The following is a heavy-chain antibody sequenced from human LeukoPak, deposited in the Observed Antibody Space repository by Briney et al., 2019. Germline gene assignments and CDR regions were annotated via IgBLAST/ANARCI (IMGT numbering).Heavy chain of an antibody. Sequence: GQSLKISCKGSGYSFTNYWIGWVRKMPGKGLEWMGIIYPGDSETRYSPSFQGQVTISADKSISTAYLHWSSLKASDTAIYYCARSNIQLWFLDSWGQGTLVTGPS. J-gene: IGHJ4*02. CDR2: IYPGDSET. CDR1: GYSFTNYW. D-gene: IGHD5-18*01. CDR3: ARSNIQLWFLDS. V-gene: IGHV5-51*01.